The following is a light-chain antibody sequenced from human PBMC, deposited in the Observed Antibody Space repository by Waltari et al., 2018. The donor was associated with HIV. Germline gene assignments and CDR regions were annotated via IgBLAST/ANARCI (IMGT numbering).Light chain of an antibody. CDR2: GQN. CDR3: HSRDSRTDHLEV. Sequence: SSELAQDPAVSVALGQTVRITCQGDSLRNFYATWYQQKPGQAPILVIYGQNNRPSGSPDRFAGSSSGNTASLTITGGQAEDEADYYCHSRDSRTDHLEVFGTGTKVTVL. V-gene: IGLV3-19*01. CDR1: SLRNFY. J-gene: IGLJ1*01.